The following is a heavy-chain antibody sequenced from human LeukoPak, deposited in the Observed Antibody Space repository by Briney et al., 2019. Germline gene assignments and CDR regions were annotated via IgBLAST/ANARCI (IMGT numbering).Heavy chain of an antibody. CDR2: IKQDGSEM. CDR3: ARGVNYFDI. V-gene: IGHV3-7*01. CDR1: GFTLSAYW. J-gene: IGHJ4*02. Sequence: GRSLRLSCAASGFTLSAYWMNWVRQAPGKGPEWVANIKQDGSEMYYGDSVKGRFTISRDNAKNSLYLQMNSLRVEDTAVYYCARGVNYFDIWGQGALVTVSS. D-gene: IGHD3-22*01.